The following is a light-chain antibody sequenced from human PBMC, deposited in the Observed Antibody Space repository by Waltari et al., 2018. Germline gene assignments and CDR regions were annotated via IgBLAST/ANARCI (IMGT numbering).Light chain of an antibody. CDR1: QSIGSK. CDR2: GSS. J-gene: IGKJ1*01. V-gene: IGKV3-15*01. CDR3: QQYNNWPPGT. Sequence: ETVVTQSPATLSVSPGDRATLSCRTSQSIGSKLAWYQQKPGQAPRLLIYGSSIRATGIPARFSGSGSETEFTLTISSLQSEDFAVYYCQQYNNWPPGTFGQGTKVEI.